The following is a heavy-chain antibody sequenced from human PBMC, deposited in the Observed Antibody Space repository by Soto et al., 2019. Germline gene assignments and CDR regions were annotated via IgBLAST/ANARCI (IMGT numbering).Heavy chain of an antibody. V-gene: IGHV2-5*02. CDR3: ARLYVSSGYTGY. CDR2: ISWDDDK. D-gene: IGHD3-22*01. Sequence: QITLKESGPTLVQPTQPPTLTCTFSGFSLRTSGVGVGWIRQPPGKALAWLAVISWDDDKRYSPSLKSRITITEDPSKHQVVLTMTNLDPVDTATYYCARLYVSSGYTGYWGQGTLVTVSS. J-gene: IGHJ4*02. CDR1: GFSLRTSGVG.